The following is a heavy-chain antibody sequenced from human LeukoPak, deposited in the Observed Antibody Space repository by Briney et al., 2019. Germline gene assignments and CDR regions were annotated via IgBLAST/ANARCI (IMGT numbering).Heavy chain of an antibody. CDR3: ARAKLGYCSSTSCYQGADFDY. D-gene: IGHD2-2*01. J-gene: IGHJ4*02. V-gene: IGHV1-69*06. CDR2: IIPIFGTA. Sequence: SVKVSCKASGGTFSSYAISWVRQAPGQGLEWMGGIIPIFGTANYAQKFQGRVTITADKSTSTAYMELNSLRSEDTAVYYCARAKLGYCSSTSCYQGADFDYWGQGTLVTVSS. CDR1: GGTFSSYA.